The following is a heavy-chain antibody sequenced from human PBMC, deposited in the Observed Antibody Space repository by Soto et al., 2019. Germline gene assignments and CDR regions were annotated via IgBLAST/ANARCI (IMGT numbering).Heavy chain of an antibody. CDR2: INSDGSST. D-gene: IGHD5-12*01. J-gene: IGHJ5*02. CDR1: GFTFSSYW. Sequence: AGGSLRLSCAASGFTFSSYWMHWVRQAPGKGLVWVSRINSDGSSTSYADSVKGRFTISRDNAKNTLYLQMNSLRAEDTAVYYCARDLGGGGYDLDTWFLDPWGQGTLVTVSS. V-gene: IGHV3-74*01. CDR3: ARDLGGGGYDLDTWFLDP.